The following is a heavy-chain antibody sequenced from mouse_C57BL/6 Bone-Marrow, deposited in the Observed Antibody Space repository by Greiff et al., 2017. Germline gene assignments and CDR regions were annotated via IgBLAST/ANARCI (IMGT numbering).Heavy chain of an antibody. J-gene: IGHJ3*01. CDR2: ISSGSSTI. CDR1: GFTFSDYG. V-gene: IGHV5-17*01. CDR3: ARHYGSSYVWFAY. D-gene: IGHD1-1*01. Sequence: EVKLVESGGGLVKPGGSLKLSCAASGFTFSDYGMHWVRQAPEKGLEWVAYISSGSSTIYYAATVKGRFTISRDNAKNTLFLQMTSLRSEDTAMYYCARHYGSSYVWFAYWGQGTLVTVSA.